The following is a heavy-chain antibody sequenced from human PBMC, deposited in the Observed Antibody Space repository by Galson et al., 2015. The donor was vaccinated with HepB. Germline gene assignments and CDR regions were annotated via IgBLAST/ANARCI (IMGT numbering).Heavy chain of an antibody. Sequence: SLRLSCAASGFTVSSYDTHWVRQVAGKGLEWVSAIGTRGDAYYVDSVKGRFTFSRENAKNSLYLQMNSLRAGDTAVYYCARGNYQGYRSAWYGGGFDFWGQGIVVTVSS. V-gene: IGHV3-13*01. D-gene: IGHD6-13*01. CDR2: IGTRGDA. CDR3: ARGNYQGYRSAWYGGGFDF. CDR1: GFTVSSYD. J-gene: IGHJ4*02.